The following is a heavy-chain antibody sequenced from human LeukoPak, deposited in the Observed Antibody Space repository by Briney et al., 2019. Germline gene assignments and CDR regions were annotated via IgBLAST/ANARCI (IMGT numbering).Heavy chain of an antibody. D-gene: IGHD1/OR15-1a*01. CDR2: SRNKASSYTR. Sequence: GGSQRLLCAAWVLKFCLYYILWVRRARGKGREWVGGSRNKASSYTREYAASVECRFTISRHVSESSLYLQMNSLRTEDTAVYYCVRIAIDANNGMDVWGQGTTVTVSS. CDR1: VLKFCLYY. J-gene: IGHJ6*02. CDR3: VRIAIDANNGMDV. V-gene: IGHV3-72*01.